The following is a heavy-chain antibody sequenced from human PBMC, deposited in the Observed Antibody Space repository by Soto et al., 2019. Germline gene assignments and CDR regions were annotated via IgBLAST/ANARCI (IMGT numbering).Heavy chain of an antibody. V-gene: IGHV4-59*08. CDR3: ARHGGIAAAAPWSVNWFDP. CDR1: GCSISSYY. J-gene: IGHJ5*02. D-gene: IGHD6-13*01. CDR2: IYYSGST. Sequence: SETLSLTCTVSGCSISSYYWSWIRQPPGKGLEWIGYIYYSGSTNYNPSLKSRVTISVDTSKNQFSLKLSSVTAADTAVYYCARHGGIAAAAPWSVNWFDPWGQGTLVTVSS.